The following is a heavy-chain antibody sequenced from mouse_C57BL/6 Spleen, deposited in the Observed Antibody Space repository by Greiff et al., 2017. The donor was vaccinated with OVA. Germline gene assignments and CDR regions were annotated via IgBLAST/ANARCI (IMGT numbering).Heavy chain of an antibody. V-gene: IGHV1-26*01. D-gene: IGHD1-1*01. J-gene: IGHJ4*01. CDR1: GYTFTDYY. Sequence: EVQLQQSGPELVKPGASVKISCKASGYTFTDYYMNWVKQSHGKSLEWIGDINPNNGGTSYNQKFKGKATLTVDKSSSTAYMELRSLTSEDSAVYYCALSYGSSYRYAMDYWGQGTSVTVSS. CDR3: ALSYGSSYRYAMDY. CDR2: INPNNGGT.